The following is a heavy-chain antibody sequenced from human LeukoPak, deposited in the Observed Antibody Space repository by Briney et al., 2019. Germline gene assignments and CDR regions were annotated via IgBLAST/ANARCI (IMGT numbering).Heavy chain of an antibody. CDR3: YYYYGMDV. Sequence: GGALRLSCAASGFTFSSYGMHWVRQAPGKGLEWVAVISYDGSNKYYADSVKGRFTISRDNSEDTAVYYCAKDPYCSSTSCPPYYYYGMDVWGQGTTVTVSS. CDR1: GFTFSSYG. D-gene: IGHD2-2*01. V-gene: IGHV3-30*03. J-gene: IGHJ6*02. CDR2: ISYDGSNK.